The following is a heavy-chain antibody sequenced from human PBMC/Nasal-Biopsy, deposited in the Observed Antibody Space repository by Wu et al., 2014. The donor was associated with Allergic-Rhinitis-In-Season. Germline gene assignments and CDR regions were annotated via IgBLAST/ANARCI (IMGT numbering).Heavy chain of an antibody. D-gene: IGHD2-8*02. CDR3: ARHVRAAIDTGSYHYMDV. V-gene: IGHV4-59*08. Sequence: STNYNPSLKSRVTMSLDTSKNQFSLKLSSVTAADTAVYFCARHVRAAIDTGSYHYMDVWGKGTTVTVSS. CDR2: ST. J-gene: IGHJ6*03.